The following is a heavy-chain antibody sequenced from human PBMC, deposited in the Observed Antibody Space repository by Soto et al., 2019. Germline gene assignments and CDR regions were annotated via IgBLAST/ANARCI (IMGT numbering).Heavy chain of an antibody. D-gene: IGHD3-10*01. J-gene: IGHJ6*03. CDR1: GYTFTSYG. CDR3: ARLSGSGSYEVDYYSYYMDV. CDR2: ISAYNGNT. Sequence: GASVKVSCKASGYTFTSYGISWVRQAPGQGLEWMGWISAYNGNTNYAQKLQGRVTMTTDTSTSTAYMELRSLRSDDTAVYYCARLSGSGSYEVDYYSYYMDVWGKGNTVTVS. V-gene: IGHV1-18*01.